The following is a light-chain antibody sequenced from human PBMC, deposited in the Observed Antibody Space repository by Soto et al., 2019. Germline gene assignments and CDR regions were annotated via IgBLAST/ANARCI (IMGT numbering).Light chain of an antibody. CDR3: SSYPASYNLDVV. Sequence: QSALTQPPSASGSRGQSVTISCTGTSSDVGYVSWYQQHPGKAPKLIIYEVTKWPSGVPDRFSGFKSGNTASLTVSGLQAEDEGDYYCSSYPASYNLDVVFGGGTQLTVL. J-gene: IGLJ2*01. V-gene: IGLV2-8*01. CDR1: SSDVGY. CDR2: EVT.